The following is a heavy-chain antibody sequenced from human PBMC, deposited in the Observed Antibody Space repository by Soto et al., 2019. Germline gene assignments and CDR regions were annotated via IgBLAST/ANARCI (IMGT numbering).Heavy chain of an antibody. Sequence: EVQLVESGGGLVQPGGSLRLSCAASGFTFSSYSMNWVRQAPGKGLEWVSYISSSSSTIYYADSVKGRFTISRDNAKNSLYLQMNSLRDEDTAVYYCARDSLGCGGDCSRGDFDYWGQGTQVTVSS. CDR1: GFTFSSYS. CDR2: ISSSSSTI. V-gene: IGHV3-48*02. J-gene: IGHJ4*02. D-gene: IGHD2-21*02. CDR3: ARDSLGCGGDCSRGDFDY.